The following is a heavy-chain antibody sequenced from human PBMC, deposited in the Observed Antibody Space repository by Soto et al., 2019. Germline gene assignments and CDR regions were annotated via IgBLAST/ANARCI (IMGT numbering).Heavy chain of an antibody. CDR1: GYTFTSYA. Sequence: GASVKVSCKASGYTFTSYAMHWVRQAPGQRLEWMGWINAGNGNTKYSQKFQGRVTITRDTSASTAYMELSSLRSEDTAVYYCARDGGAQPYYFDYWGQGTLVTVSS. CDR3: ARDGGAQPYYFDY. V-gene: IGHV1-3*01. CDR2: INAGNGNT. D-gene: IGHD5-18*01. J-gene: IGHJ4*02.